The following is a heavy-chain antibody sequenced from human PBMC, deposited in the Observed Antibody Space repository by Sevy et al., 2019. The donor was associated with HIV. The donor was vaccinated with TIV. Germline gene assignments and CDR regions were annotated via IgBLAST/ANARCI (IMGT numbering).Heavy chain of an antibody. D-gene: IGHD2-2*02. CDR1: GGSFSGYY. J-gene: IGHJ6*02. CDR3: ARGEYCSSTSCYSYYYYGMDV. CDR2: INHSGST. Sequence: SETLSLTCAVYGGSFSGYYWSWIRQPPGKGLEWIGEINHSGSTNYNPSLKSRVTISVDTSKNKFSLKLSSVTAADTAVYYCARGEYCSSTSCYSYYYYGMDVWGQGTTVTVSS. V-gene: IGHV4-34*01.